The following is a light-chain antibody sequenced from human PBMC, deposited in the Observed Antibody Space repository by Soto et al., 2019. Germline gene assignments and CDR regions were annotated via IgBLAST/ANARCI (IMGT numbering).Light chain of an antibody. CDR2: GAS. V-gene: IGKV3-20*01. Sequence: IVLKQSPGPLSLSPGARGPFSCCASQSVSSYLACYRHKPGQAPRLLIYGASSRATGIPDRFSGSGSGTDFTLTISRLEPEDFAVYYCQQYGSSPRTFGQGTKVDI. J-gene: IGKJ1*01. CDR3: QQYGSSPRT. CDR1: QSVSSY.